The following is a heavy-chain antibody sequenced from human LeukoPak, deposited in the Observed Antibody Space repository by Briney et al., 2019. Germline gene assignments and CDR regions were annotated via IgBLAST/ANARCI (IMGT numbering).Heavy chain of an antibody. D-gene: IGHD1-26*01. J-gene: IGHJ3*02. CDR2: ISTTSSYI. CDR1: GFSFSTYA. Sequence: GGSLRLSCAASGFSFSTYAISWVRQAPGKGLEWVSCISTTSSYIFYADSVRGRFTISRDNAKNSLYLQMDSLRAEDTAVYYCARGGIITSYAFEIWGQRTMVTVSS. CDR3: ARGGIITSYAFEI. V-gene: IGHV3-21*01.